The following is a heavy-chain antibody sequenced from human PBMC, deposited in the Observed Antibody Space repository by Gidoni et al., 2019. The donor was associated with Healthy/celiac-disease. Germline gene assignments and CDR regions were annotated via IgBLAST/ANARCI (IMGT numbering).Heavy chain of an antibody. CDR3: AKGGITGTTDY. CDR2: ISYDGSNK. V-gene: IGHV3-30*18. D-gene: IGHD1-20*01. Sequence: QVQLVESGGGVVQPGRSLRLACAASGSTFSSYGMHWVRQAPGKGLEWVAVISYDGSNKYYADSVKGRFTISRDNSKNTLYLQMNSLRAEDTAVYYCAKGGITGTTDYWGQGTLVTVSS. J-gene: IGHJ4*02. CDR1: GSTFSSYG.